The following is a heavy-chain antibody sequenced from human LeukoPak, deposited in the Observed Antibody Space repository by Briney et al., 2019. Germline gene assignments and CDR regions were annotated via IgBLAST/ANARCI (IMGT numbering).Heavy chain of an antibody. Sequence: SETLSLTCAVYGGSFSGYYWSWIRQPPGKGLEWIGEINHSGSTNYNPSLKSRVTISVDTSKNQFSLKLSSVTAADTAVYYCAREYSGAGSYYDILTGYRSDAFDIRGQGTMVTVSS. V-gene: IGHV4-34*01. CDR2: INHSGST. CDR3: AREYSGAGSYYDILTGYRSDAFDI. J-gene: IGHJ3*02. CDR1: GGSFSGYY. D-gene: IGHD3-9*01.